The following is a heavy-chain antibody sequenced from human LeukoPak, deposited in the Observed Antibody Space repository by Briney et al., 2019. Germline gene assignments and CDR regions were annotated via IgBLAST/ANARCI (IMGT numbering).Heavy chain of an antibody. CDR3: ARSDSSDPIDY. V-gene: IGHV1-24*01. J-gene: IGHJ4*02. CDR2: FDPEDGET. Sequence: ASVKVSCKVSGYTLTELSMHWVRQAPGKGLEWMGGFDPEDGETIYAQKFQGRVTMTTDTSTSTAYMELRSLRSDDTAVYYCARSDSSDPIDYWGQGTLVTVSS. CDR1: GYTLTELS. D-gene: IGHD3-22*01.